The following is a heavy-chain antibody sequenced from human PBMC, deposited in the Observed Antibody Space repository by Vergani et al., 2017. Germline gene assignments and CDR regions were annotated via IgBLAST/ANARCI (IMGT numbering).Heavy chain of an antibody. D-gene: IGHD3-22*01. CDR3: AIVTEYYDSSGYYLDY. J-gene: IGHJ4*02. Sequence: QVQLVQSGSEVRKPGASVKVSCQVSGYSLTELTIHWVRQAPGKGLEWMGGFDPEHGEVTFSHHIQGRVPMTEDRSTDTAYMELSSLRPEDTALYYCAIVTEYYDSSGYYLDYWGQGTLVTVSS. V-gene: IGHV1-24*01. CDR1: GYSLTELT. CDR2: FDPEHGEV.